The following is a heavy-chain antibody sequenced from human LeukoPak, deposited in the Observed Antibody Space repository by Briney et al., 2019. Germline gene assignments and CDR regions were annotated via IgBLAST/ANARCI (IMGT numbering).Heavy chain of an antibody. CDR2: INDSGRT. V-gene: IGHV4-31*03. CDR3: ARVNVAYGDHRGLLGHALDI. D-gene: IGHD4-17*01. J-gene: IGHJ3*02. Sequence: PSETLSLTCTVSGDSMSSAGYYWSWIRHHPGEGREGIGCINDSGRTDYHPSLKSRVTMSVDTSTKQFSLNLSSVTAADTAVFYCARVNVAYGDHRGLLGHALDIWGQGTMVTVSS. CDR1: GDSMSSAGYY.